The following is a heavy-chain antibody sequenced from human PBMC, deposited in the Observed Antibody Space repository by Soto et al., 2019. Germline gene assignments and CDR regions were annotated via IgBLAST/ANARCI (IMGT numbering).Heavy chain of an antibody. Sequence: QVQLVESGGGVVQPGRSLRLSCAASGFTFSSYGMHWVRQAPGKGLEWVAVIWYDGRNKYYADSVKGRFTISRDNSKNPLHLQVTSLRAEDTAVYYCARDGTHHYGDYGPAYWGQGTLVTVSS. J-gene: IGHJ4*02. CDR3: ARDGTHHYGDYGPAY. CDR1: GFTFSSYG. D-gene: IGHD4-17*01. CDR2: IWYDGRNK. V-gene: IGHV3-33*01.